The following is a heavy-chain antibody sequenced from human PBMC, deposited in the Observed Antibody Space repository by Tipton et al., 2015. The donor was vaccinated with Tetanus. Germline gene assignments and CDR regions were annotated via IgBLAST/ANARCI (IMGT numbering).Heavy chain of an antibody. Sequence: QSGPEVKKPGSSVKVSCKASGGTFSTYGISWVRQAPGQGLEWMGGIIPIYDTTSYAQMFQGRVTITADKSMGTAYMELSSLTSEDTAVYYCARGDLWFGESLDHLYDYWGQGTLVTVSS. V-gene: IGHV1-69*06. CDR3: ARGDLWFGESLDHLYDY. CDR2: IIPIYDTT. CDR1: GGTFSTYG. D-gene: IGHD3-10*01. J-gene: IGHJ4*02.